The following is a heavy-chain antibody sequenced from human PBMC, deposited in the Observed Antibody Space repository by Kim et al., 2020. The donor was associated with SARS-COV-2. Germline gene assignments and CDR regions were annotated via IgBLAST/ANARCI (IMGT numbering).Heavy chain of an antibody. CDR3: EKTGTSDFAVFLPHLACDI. Sequence: GGSLRLSCVGSGFSFGNFLMGWVRQAPGKGLEWVSGISGRTDSTEYADSVKGRFTIARDDHMNFLLLQMNGLRAEDTALYYCEKTGTSDFAVFLPHLACDIWGRGTMVTVSS. J-gene: IGHJ3*02. V-gene: IGHV3-23*01. D-gene: IGHD3-3*01. CDR2: ISGRTDST. CDR1: GFSFGNFL.